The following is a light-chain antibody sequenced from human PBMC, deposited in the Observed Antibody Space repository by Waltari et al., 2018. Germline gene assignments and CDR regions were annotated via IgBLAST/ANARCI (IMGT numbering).Light chain of an antibody. CDR2: EVN. CDR3: TAYAGSNPVV. J-gene: IGLJ2*01. V-gene: IGLV2-8*01. Sequence: QSALTQPPSASGSPGQSVAISCTGTSSDIGGYNWVSWYQQHPGKAPKLMIYEVNKRPSGVPDRLSGSKSGNTASLTVSGLQAEDEADYYCTAYAGSNPVVFGGGTKLTVL. CDR1: SSDIGGYNW.